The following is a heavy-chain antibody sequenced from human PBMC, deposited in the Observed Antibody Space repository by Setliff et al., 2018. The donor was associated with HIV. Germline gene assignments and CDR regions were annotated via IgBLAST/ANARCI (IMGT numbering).Heavy chain of an antibody. CDR2: IKNSDTI. D-gene: IGHD1-26*01. Sequence: PGGSLRLSCAASGFALNGYTMSWVRQAPGKGLEWVSAIKNSDTIYHADSVKGRFTASRDNSKNTVYLQMNSLRVEDTAVYYCATDCAVVGGTGSLDSWGQGTLVTVSS. V-gene: IGHV3-23*01. J-gene: IGHJ4*02. CDR1: GFALNGYT. CDR3: ATDCAVVGGTGSLDS.